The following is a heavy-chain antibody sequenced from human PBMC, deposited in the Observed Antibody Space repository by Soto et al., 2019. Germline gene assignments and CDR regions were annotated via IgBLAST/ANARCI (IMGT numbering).Heavy chain of an antibody. D-gene: IGHD2-2*01. CDR1: GGSINSGGYS. Sequence: QLQLQESGSGLVKPSQTLSLTCTVSGGSINSGGYSWIWIRQPPGKGLEWIGYIYHTGNTFYNPSLQRRVTISVDHSQNQFSLSLGSVTAAATAMYYCARVERTLSTPFAYGMDVWGQGTTVTVSS. CDR3: ARVERTLSTPFAYGMDV. CDR2: IYHTGNT. J-gene: IGHJ6*02. V-gene: IGHV4-30-2*01.